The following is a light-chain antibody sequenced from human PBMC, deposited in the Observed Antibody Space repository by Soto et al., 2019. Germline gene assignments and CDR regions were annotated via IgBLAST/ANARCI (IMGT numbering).Light chain of an antibody. CDR2: KAS. CDR3: QHYNSYSEA. J-gene: IGKJ1*01. V-gene: IGKV1-5*03. CDR1: QTSSSW. Sequence: DIHMTQSPSSLSASVGSRVTITCRASQTSSSWLAWYQQKPGKDPKLRIDKASTLKRGVPSRVSGRGSGTEFTLTISSLQTDDVATYYCQHYNSYSEAFGQGTKVDIK.